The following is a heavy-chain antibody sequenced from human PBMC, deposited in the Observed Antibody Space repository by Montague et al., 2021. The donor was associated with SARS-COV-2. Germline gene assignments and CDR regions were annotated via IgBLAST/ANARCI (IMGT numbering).Heavy chain of an antibody. Sequence: SLRLSCAASGFTFSSYAMSWVRQAPGKGLEWVSDISATGLITYYADSVKGRFTISRDSSKNTLNLHMNSLRVEDTAAYYWAKSRSSSWHDNWFDSWGQGTLVTVSS. J-gene: IGHJ5*01. D-gene: IGHD6-13*01. CDR2: ISATGLIT. CDR3: AKSRSSSWHDNWFDS. CDR1: GFTFSSYA. V-gene: IGHV3-23*01.